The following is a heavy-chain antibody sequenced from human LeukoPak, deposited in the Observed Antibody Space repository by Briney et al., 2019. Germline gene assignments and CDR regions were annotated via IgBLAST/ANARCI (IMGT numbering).Heavy chain of an antibody. CDR1: GYTFTGYY. V-gene: IGHV1-2*02. Sequence: ASVKVSCKVSGYTFTGYYMHWVRQAPGQGLEWMGWINPNSGGTNYAQKFQGRVTMTRDTSISTAYMELSRLRSDDTAVYYCARSRIMITFGGVIAPYYFDYWGQGTLVTVSS. J-gene: IGHJ4*02. D-gene: IGHD3-16*02. CDR2: INPNSGGT. CDR3: ARSRIMITFGGVIAPYYFDY.